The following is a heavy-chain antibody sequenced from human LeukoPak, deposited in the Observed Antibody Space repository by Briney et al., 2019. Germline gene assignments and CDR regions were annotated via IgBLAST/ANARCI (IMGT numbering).Heavy chain of an antibody. CDR2: INPSGGST. Sequence: ASVTVSCTASGYTFTIHYINWVRQAPGHGLEWMGIINPSGGSTNYAQKFQDRVTMTRDTSTSTVYMDLSSLRSEDTAVYYCARSSGSYPHSFDFWGQGTLVTVSS. CDR3: ARSSGSYPHSFDF. V-gene: IGHV1-46*01. J-gene: IGHJ4*02. CDR1: GYTFTIHY. D-gene: IGHD3-10*01.